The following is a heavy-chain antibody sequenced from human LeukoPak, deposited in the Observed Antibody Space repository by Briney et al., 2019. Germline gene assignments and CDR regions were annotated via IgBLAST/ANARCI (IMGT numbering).Heavy chain of an antibody. CDR2: IKQDGSEK. J-gene: IGHJ4*02. D-gene: IGHD2-21*02. CDR3: ASEDNTASSAY. V-gene: IGHV3-7*01. Sequence: GGSLRLSCAASGFTFSNFWMSWVRQAPGKGLEWVANIKQDGSEKYYVDSVKGRFTISRDNAKNSLYLQMSSLRGDDTALYYCASEDNTASSAYWGQGTLVTVSS. CDR1: GFTFSNFW.